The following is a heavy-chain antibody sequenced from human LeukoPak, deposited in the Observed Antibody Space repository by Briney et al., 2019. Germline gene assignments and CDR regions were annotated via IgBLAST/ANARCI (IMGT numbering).Heavy chain of an antibody. V-gene: IGHV3-7*04. Sequence: GGSLRLSCVASGFTFNTYWMTWVRQAPGKGLEWVANIKEDGRETYYVDSVKGRFTISRDNAKKSLFLQMNSLRAEDTAVYYCARGTLTAPGLDSWGQGILVTVSS. CDR1: GFTFNTYW. D-gene: IGHD6-13*01. CDR2: IKEDGRET. CDR3: ARGTLTAPGLDS. J-gene: IGHJ4*02.